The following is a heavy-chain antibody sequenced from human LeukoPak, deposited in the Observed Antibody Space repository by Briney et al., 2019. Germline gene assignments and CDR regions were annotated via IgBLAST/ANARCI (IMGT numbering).Heavy chain of an antibody. J-gene: IGHJ4*02. D-gene: IGHD3-22*01. Sequence: KPSETLSLTCTVSGNSISSGDNYWSWIRQPAGKGLEWIGRIYTSGSTNYNPSLKSRVTISGDTSKNQFSLRLSSATAADTAVYYCARASYSYDINGWVPFDYWGQGTLVTVSS. CDR3: ARASYSYDINGWVPFDY. V-gene: IGHV4-61*02. CDR2: IYTSGST. CDR1: GNSISSGDNY.